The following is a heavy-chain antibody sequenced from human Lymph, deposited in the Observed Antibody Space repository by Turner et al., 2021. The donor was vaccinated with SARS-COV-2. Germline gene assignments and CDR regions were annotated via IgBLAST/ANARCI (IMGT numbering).Heavy chain of an antibody. Sequence: QVQLQVSGPRLVTPLETLFVTRTVSGRFINSNYWRWIRQPPGKRLEWIGYIYYRGSTNYNPSLESQVTISVDTSRNQFSLNLTSVTAADTAIYYCARETVNNWVNPWGQGTLVTVSS. CDR1: GRFINSNY. V-gene: IGHV4-59*01. J-gene: IGHJ5*02. CDR2: IYYRGST. CDR3: ARETVNNWVNP. D-gene: IGHD2-21*02.